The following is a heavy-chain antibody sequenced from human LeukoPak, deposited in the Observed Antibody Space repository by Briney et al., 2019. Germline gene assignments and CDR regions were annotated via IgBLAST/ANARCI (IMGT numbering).Heavy chain of an antibody. CDR3: ARVSPRRDDAFDI. CDR1: GVSLRGYY. J-gene: IGHJ3*02. D-gene: IGHD6-6*01. CDR2: INHSGST. V-gene: IGHV4-34*01. Sequence: PSETLSLTCAVYGVSLRGYYGSGLRQPPGKGLEGIGEINHSGSTNYNPSLKSRVTISVDTSKNQFSLKLSSVTAADTAVYYCARVSPRRDDAFDIWGQGTMVTVSS.